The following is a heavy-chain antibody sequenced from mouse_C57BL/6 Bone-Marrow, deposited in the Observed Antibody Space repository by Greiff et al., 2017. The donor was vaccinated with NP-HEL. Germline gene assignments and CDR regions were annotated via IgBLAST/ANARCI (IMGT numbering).Heavy chain of an antibody. Sequence: FQLQQSGAELVRPGASVTLSCKASGYTFTDYEMHWVKQTPVHGLEWIGAIDPETGGTAYNQKFKGKAILTADKSSSTAYMELRSLTSEDSAVYYCTRRVYYGNYPSFMDYWGQGTSVTVSS. D-gene: IGHD2-1*01. CDR2: IDPETGGT. CDR3: TRRVYYGNYPSFMDY. V-gene: IGHV1-15*01. CDR1: GYTFTDYE. J-gene: IGHJ4*01.